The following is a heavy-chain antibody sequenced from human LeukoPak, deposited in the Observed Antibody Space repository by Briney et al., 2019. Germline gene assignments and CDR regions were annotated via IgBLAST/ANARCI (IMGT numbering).Heavy chain of an antibody. J-gene: IGHJ4*02. CDR3: ASSPVNYYYDSSGYSI. Sequence: SETLSLTCTVSGGSISSYYWSWIRQPPGKGLEWIGYIYYSGSTNYNPSLKSRVTISVDTSKNQFSLKLSSVTAADTAVYYCASSPVNYYYDSSGYSIWGQGTLVTVSS. CDR2: IYYSGST. V-gene: IGHV4-59*01. D-gene: IGHD3-22*01. CDR1: GGSISSYY.